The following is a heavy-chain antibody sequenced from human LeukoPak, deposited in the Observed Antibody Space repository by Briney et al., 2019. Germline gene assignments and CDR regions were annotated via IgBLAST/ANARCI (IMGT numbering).Heavy chain of an antibody. D-gene: IGHD3-10*01. J-gene: IGHJ5*02. CDR3: ARGWDYYGSGSTAFDP. V-gene: IGHV4-30-4*07. Sequence: SETLSLTCAVSGGSISSGGYSWSWIRQPPGKGLEWMGYIYYSGSTYYNPSLKSRVTISVDTSKNQFSLKLSSVTAADTAVYYCARGWDYYGSGSTAFDPWGQGTLVTVSS. CDR2: IYYSGST. CDR1: GGSISSGGYS.